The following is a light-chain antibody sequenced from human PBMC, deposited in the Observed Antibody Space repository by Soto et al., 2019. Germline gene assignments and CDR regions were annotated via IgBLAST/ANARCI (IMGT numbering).Light chain of an antibody. Sequence: DILMTQSPSTLSASVLDRVTITCRASQSVGSSLAWYQQIPGKPPRVLIHAASTLQSGVPSRFSGSGSGTEFSLTISSLQPDDFAIYYCQQYSSYPLTFGGGTKVDIK. CDR1: QSVGSS. J-gene: IGKJ4*01. CDR2: AAS. CDR3: QQYSSYPLT. V-gene: IGKV1-5*03.